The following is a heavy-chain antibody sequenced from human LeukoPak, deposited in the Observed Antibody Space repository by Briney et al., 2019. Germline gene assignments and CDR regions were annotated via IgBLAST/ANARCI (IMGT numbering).Heavy chain of an antibody. CDR3: VRTPPNWGFDY. Sequence: GASVQVSCKASGYTFTSHGINWVRQATGQGLEWMGWMSPNSGDTGYAQKFQGRVTMTSDSSISTAYMELSSLRSEDTAIYYCVRTPPNWGFDYWGQGTLVIVSS. V-gene: IGHV1-8*01. D-gene: IGHD7-27*01. CDR1: GYTFTSHG. CDR2: MSPNSGDT. J-gene: IGHJ4*02.